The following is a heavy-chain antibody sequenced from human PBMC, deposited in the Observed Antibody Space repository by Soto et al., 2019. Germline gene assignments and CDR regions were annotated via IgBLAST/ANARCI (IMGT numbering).Heavy chain of an antibody. J-gene: IGHJ3*02. CDR2: MNPNSGNT. V-gene: IGHV1-8*01. CDR3: ARYPYTSYCSDGSCSYDAFDI. Sequence: QVQMVQSGAEVKKPGASVKVSCRASGYSFTSYVVNWVRQATGQGLEWMGWMNPNSGNTAFAEKFQGRVTMTRDTPISTAYMELSGLTSEDTAVYYCARYPYTSYCSDGSCSYDAFDIWGQGTVVTVSS. CDR1: GYSFTSYV. D-gene: IGHD2-15*01.